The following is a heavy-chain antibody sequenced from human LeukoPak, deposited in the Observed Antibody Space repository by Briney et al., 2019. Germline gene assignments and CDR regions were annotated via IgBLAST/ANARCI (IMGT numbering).Heavy chain of an antibody. CDR1: GYTFTSYG. CDR3: ARFTRWELLLLRSASFDY. Sequence: ASVKVSYKASGYTFTSYGISWVRQAPGQGLEWMGWISAYNGNTNYAQKLQGRVTMTTDTSASTAYMELRSLRSDDTAVYYCARFTRWELLLLRSASFDYWGQGTLVTVSS. CDR2: ISAYNGNT. J-gene: IGHJ4*02. V-gene: IGHV1-18*01. D-gene: IGHD1-26*01.